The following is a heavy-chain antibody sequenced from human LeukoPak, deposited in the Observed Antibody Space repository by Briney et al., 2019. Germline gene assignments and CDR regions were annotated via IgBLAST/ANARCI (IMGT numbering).Heavy chain of an antibody. J-gene: IGHJ4*02. V-gene: IGHV4-39*07. CDR3: ASQRGQWPDRPFDY. CDR2: IYYSGST. D-gene: IGHD6-19*01. CDR1: GGSISSSSYY. Sequence: PSETLSLTCTASGGSISSSSYYWGWIRQPPGKGLEWIGSIYYSGSTYYNPSLKSRVTISVDASKNQFSLKLSSVTAADTAVYYCASQRGQWPDRPFDYWGQGTLVTVSS.